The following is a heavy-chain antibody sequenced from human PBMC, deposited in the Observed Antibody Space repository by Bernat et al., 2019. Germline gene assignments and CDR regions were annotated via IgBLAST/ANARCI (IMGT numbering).Heavy chain of an antibody. J-gene: IGHJ2*01. CDR3: AKDREATTGYFDL. V-gene: IGHV3-23*01. CDR2: IGDSGTST. D-gene: IGHD4-11*01. CDR1: GFTFSTYA. Sequence: EVQLLESGGDLVQPGGSLRLSCAASGFTFSTYAMSWVRQAPGKGLEWVSGIGDSGTSTYYADSLKGRFTISRDNSKNTLYLQVNSLRAEDTAVYYCAKDREATTGYFDLWGRGTLVTVSS.